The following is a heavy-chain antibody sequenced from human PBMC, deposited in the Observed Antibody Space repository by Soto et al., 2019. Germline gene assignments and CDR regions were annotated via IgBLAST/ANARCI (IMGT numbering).Heavy chain of an antibody. D-gene: IGHD2-2*01. J-gene: IGHJ4*02. CDR3: AGARGYCSSTSCFNADY. CDR2: IIPIFGTA. Sequence: QVQLVQSGAEVKKPGSSVKVSCKASGGTFSSYAIGWVRQAPGQGLEWMGGIIPIFGTANYAQKFQGRVTITADESTSTAYMELSSLRSEDTAVYYCAGARGYCSSTSCFNADYWGQGTLVTVSS. V-gene: IGHV1-69*01. CDR1: GGTFSSYA.